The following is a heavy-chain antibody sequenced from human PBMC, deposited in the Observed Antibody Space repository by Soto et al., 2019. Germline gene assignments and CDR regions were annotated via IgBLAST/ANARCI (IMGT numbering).Heavy chain of an antibody. V-gene: IGHV1-69*01. D-gene: IGHD3-22*01. CDR1: GRTFNNYA. J-gene: IGHJ4*02. Sequence: QVQLVQCGAEVKKPGSSVKVSCTASGRTFNNYAISWVRQAPGIGFEWLGVIIPIGGTPEHAQKFQGRVTISADESTNTAYMELSSLRSEDKAVYYCATNYYDGSGHYFIFEHWGQGTLVTVSS. CDR3: ATNYYDGSGHYFIFEH. CDR2: IIPIGGTP.